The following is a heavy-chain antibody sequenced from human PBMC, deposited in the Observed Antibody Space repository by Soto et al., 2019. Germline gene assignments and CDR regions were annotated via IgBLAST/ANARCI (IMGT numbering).Heavy chain of an antibody. CDR1: GYTFTSYG. J-gene: IGHJ6*02. CDR3: ARDRGYDSYYYYYGTDV. D-gene: IGHD5-12*01. Sequence: ASVKVSCKASGYTFTSYGISWVRQAPGQGLEWMGWISAYNGNTNYAQKLQGRVTMTTDTSTSTAYMELRSLRSDDTAVYYCARDRGYDSYYYYYGTDVWGQGTTVTVSS. V-gene: IGHV1-18*04. CDR2: ISAYNGNT.